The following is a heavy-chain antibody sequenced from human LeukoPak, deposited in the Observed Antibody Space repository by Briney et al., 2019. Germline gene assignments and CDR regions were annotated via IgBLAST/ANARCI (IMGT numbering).Heavy chain of an antibody. J-gene: IGHJ5*02. V-gene: IGHV5-51*01. Sequence: GESLKISGKGSEYSFTSYWIGWVRQMPGKGLEWMGIIYPCDSDTRYSPSFQGQVTISADKSISTAYLQWSSLKASDTAMYYCARRPSTWFDPWGQGTLVTVSS. CDR2: IYPCDSDT. CDR1: EYSFTSYW. CDR3: ARRPSTWFDP.